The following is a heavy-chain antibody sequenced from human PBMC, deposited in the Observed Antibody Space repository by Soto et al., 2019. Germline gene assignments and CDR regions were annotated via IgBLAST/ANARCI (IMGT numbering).Heavy chain of an antibody. CDR2: INGYGHGA. V-gene: IGHV1-18*01. J-gene: IGHJ4*02. CDR3: VRDLNGHFYY. Sequence: QVQLVQSGAEVRQPGASVKVSCKASGYSFTTYGMSWVRQATVQGLEYMGWINGYGHGAKYVQRFPGRFAMTTDTSTNTVYMALRSLTSDDTGVYYRVRDLNGHFYYWGQGTVVIVSP. CDR1: GYSFTTYG.